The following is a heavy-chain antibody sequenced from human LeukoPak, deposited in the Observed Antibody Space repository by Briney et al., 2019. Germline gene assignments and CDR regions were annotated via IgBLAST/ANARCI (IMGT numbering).Heavy chain of an antibody. CDR1: GGSISSYY. CDR2: IYYSGST. Sequence: PSETLSLTCTVSGGSISSYYWSWIRQPPGKGLEWIGYIYYSGSTNYNPSLKSRVTISVDTSKNQFSLKLSSVTAADTAVYYCARTTLKYSSGWYFDYWGQGTLVTVSS. D-gene: IGHD6-19*01. V-gene: IGHV4-59*08. J-gene: IGHJ4*02. CDR3: ARTTLKYSSGWYFDY.